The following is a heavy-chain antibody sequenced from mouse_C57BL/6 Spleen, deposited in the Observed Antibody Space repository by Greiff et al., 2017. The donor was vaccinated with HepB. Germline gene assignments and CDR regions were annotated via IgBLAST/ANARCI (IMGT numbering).Heavy chain of an antibody. J-gene: IGHJ4*01. V-gene: IGHV1-39*01. Sequence: VQLQQSGPELVKPGASVKISCKASGYSSTDYNMNWVKQSNGKSLEWIGVINPNYGTTSYNQKFKGTATLTVDQSSSTAYMQLNSLTSEDSAFYYCARYGGGFGGSSRGSYAMGYWGQGTSVTVSS. CDR3: ARYGGGFGGSSRGSYAMGY. CDR2: INPNYGTT. D-gene: IGHD1-1*01. CDR1: GYSSTDYN.